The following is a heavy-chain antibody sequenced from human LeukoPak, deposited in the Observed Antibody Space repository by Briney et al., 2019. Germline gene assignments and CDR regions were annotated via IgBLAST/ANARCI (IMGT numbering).Heavy chain of an antibody. CDR3: AKRPSDYGDYVSYFDY. CDR2: ISDDGRRK. Sequence: HSGGSLRLSCAASGFSFISYGMHWVRQAPGKGLEWVGVISDDGRRKDYADSVKCRFTISRDNSKDTLYLQMNSLRAEDTAVYYCAKRPSDYGDYVSYFDYWGQGTLVTVSS. D-gene: IGHD4-17*01. J-gene: IGHJ4*02. V-gene: IGHV3-30*18. CDR1: GFSFISYG.